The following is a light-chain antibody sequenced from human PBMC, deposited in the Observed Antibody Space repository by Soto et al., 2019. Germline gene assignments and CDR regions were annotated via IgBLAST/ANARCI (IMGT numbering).Light chain of an antibody. V-gene: IGLV2-14*01. Sequence: QSALTQPASVSGSPGQSITVSCTGTSSDVGGYNYVSWYQQHPGKAPKLMIYEVSNRPSGVSNRFSGSKSGNTASLTIAGLQAEDEAEYYCSSYTSSSNAVLGTGTKVTVL. CDR1: SSDVGGYNY. J-gene: IGLJ1*01. CDR2: EVS. CDR3: SSYTSSSNAV.